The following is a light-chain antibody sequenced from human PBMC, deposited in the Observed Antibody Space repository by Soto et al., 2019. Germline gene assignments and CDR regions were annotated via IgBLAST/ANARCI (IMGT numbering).Light chain of an antibody. J-gene: IGKJ1*01. V-gene: IGKV1-27*01. CDR1: QGISNY. CDR3: QKYNSAPRT. Sequence: DIQMTQSPSSLSASVGDRVTITCRASQGISNYLAWYQQKPGKVPKLLIYGASTLQSGAPSRFSGSGSGTDFTLTISSLQPEDGATYYCQKYNSAPRTFGQGTKVEIK. CDR2: GAS.